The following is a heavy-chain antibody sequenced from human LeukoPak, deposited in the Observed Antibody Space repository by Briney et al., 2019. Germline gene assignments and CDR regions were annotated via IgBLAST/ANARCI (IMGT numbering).Heavy chain of an antibody. V-gene: IGHV3-23*01. CDR3: ARSYGYPYNRYYFDY. D-gene: IGHD5-18*01. J-gene: IGHJ4*02. CDR1: GFTFSSYA. CDR2: ISGSGGST. Sequence: GGSLRLSCAASGFTFSSYAMSWVRQAPGKGLEWVSAISGSGGSTYYADSVKGRFTISRDNSKNTLYLQMNSLRAEDTAVYYCARSYGYPYNRYYFDYWGQGTLVTVSS.